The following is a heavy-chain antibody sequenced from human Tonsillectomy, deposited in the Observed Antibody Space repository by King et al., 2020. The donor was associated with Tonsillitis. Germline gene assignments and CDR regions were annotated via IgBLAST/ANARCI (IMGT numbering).Heavy chain of an antibody. CDR1: GFTFSSYA. V-gene: IGHV3-23*04. Sequence: VQLVESGGGLVQPGGSLRLSCAASGFTFSSYAMSWVRQAPGKGLEWVSAISGSGGSTYYADSVKGRFTISRDNSKNTLYLQKNSLRAEDTAVYYCAREYSTGWLSPGPLSVYYYGMDVWGQGTTVTVSS. CDR2: ISGSGGST. D-gene: IGHD6-19*01. J-gene: IGHJ6*02. CDR3: AREYSTGWLSPGPLSVYYYGMDV.